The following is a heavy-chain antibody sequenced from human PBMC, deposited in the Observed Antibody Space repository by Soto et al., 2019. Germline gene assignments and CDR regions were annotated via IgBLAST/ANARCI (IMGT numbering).Heavy chain of an antibody. CDR2: IKQDGSEK. Sequence: EVQLVESGGGLVQPGGSLRLSCAASGFTFSSYWMSWVRQAPGKGLEWVANIKQDGSEKYYVDSVKGRFTISRDNAKNSLYLQMNSLRAEDTAVYYCARDPRVGTAIRVGYYFDYWGQGTLVTVSS. D-gene: IGHD2-21*02. V-gene: IGHV3-7*03. J-gene: IGHJ4*02. CDR3: ARDPRVGTAIRVGYYFDY. CDR1: GFTFSSYW.